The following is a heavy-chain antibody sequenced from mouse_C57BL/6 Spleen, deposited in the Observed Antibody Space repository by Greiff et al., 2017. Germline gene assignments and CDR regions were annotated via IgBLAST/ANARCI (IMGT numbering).Heavy chain of an antibody. V-gene: IGHV1-81*01. CDR3: ARGGYDYEYYFDY. D-gene: IGHD2-4*01. Sequence: VKLQESGAELARPGASVKLSCKASGYTFTSYGISWVKQRTGQGLEWIGEIYPRSGNTYYNEKFKGKATLTADKSSSTAYMELRSLTSEDSAVYFCARGGYDYEYYFDYWGQGTTLTVSS. CDR1: GYTFTSYG. CDR2: IYPRSGNT. J-gene: IGHJ2*01.